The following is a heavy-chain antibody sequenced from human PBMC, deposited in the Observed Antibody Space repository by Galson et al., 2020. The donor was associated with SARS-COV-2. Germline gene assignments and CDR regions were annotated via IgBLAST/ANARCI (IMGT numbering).Heavy chain of an antibody. D-gene: IGHD1-26*01. CDR3: ARGDTGSSPGGFQH. CDR1: GFTYSSYE. J-gene: IGHJ1*01. Sequence: GGSLRLSCAASGFTYSSYEMNWVRQAPGKGLEWISYISSSGPTIYYADSVKGRLTTSRDNAKNSLYLQMNSLRAEDTAIYYCARGDTGSSPGGFQHWGQGTLVTVSS. CDR2: ISSSGPTI. V-gene: IGHV3-48*03.